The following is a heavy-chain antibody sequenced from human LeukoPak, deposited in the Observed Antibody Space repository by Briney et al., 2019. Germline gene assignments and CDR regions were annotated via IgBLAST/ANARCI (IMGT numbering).Heavy chain of an antibody. J-gene: IGHJ5*02. D-gene: IGHD2-2*01. V-gene: IGHV4-59*08. Sequence: SETLSLTCTVSGGSISSFYWSWIRQPPGKGLEWIGYIYNTENTNYNPPLKSRVTISVDTSKNQFSLKVKSVTASDTAVYYCATSKPDLDTWGQGTLVTVSS. CDR1: GGSISSFY. CDR2: IYNTENT. CDR3: ATSKPDLDT.